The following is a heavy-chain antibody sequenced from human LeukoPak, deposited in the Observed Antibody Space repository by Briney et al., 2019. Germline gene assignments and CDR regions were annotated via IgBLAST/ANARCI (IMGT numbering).Heavy chain of an antibody. CDR1: GGSISSSSYF. CDR2: VYDSGST. V-gene: IGHV4-39*01. CDR3: ARLPPTESSGWGRPFDY. J-gene: IGHJ4*02. D-gene: IGHD6-19*01. Sequence: SETLSLTRTVSGGSISSSSYFWGWIRQPPGKGLEWIGSVYDSGSTYYNPSLKSRVTISVDTSKNQFSLKLSSVTAADTAVFYCARLPPTESSGWGRPFDYWGQGTLVTVSS.